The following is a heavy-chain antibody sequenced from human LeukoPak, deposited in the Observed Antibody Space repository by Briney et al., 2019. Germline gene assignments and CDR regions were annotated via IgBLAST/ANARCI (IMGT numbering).Heavy chain of an antibody. V-gene: IGHV4-34*01. CDR2: INHSGST. CDR1: GGSFSGYY. D-gene: IGHD1-1*01. CDR3: VLGNDWVFR. J-gene: IGHJ4*02. Sequence: PSETLSLTCAVYGGSFSGYYWSWIRQPPGKGLEWIGEINHSGSTNYNPSLKSRVTISVDTSKNQFSLKLSSVTAADTAVYYCVLGNDWVFRWGQGTLVTVSS.